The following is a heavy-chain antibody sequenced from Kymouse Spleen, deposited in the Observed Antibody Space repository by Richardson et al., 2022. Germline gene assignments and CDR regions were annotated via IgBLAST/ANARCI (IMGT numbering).Heavy chain of an antibody. J-gene: IGHJ4*02. CDR3: AKDKTSSSWFDY. V-gene: IGHV3-9*01. CDR1: GFTFDDYA. D-gene: IGHD6-13*01. Sequence: EVQLVESGGGLVQPGRSLRLSCAASGFTFDDYAMHWVRQAPGKGLEWVSGISWNSGSIGYADSVKGRFTISRDNAKNSLYLQMNSLRAEDTALYYCAKDKTSSSWFDYWGQGTLVTVSS. CDR2: ISWNSGSI.